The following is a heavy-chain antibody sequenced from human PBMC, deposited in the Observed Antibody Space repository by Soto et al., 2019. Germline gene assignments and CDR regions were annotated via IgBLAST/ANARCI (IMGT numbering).Heavy chain of an antibody. D-gene: IGHD3-16*02. J-gene: IGHJ2*01. CDR1: GDSVSRSANY. CDR2: VYSRAKT. V-gene: IGHV4-39*01. Sequence: QVQLQEAGPGQVKPSETLSLTCSVSGDSVSRSANYWAWVRQPPGKGLEWIGSVYSRAKTYFNPYLSSRVSMSVDTSKNQFSLTLTSVTAADTAVYFCAKHPYTPLVKPYWYFDLWGRGTLVTVSS. CDR3: AKHPYTPLVKPYWYFDL.